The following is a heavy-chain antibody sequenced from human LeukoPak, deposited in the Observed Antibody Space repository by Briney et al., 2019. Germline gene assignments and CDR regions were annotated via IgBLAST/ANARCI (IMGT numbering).Heavy chain of an antibody. J-gene: IGHJ4*02. Sequence: GGSLRLSCVASGFTFSTSSMNWVRQAPGKGLQWVSSISSGGTHIYYADSVKGRFTISRDNAKNSLSLQMNSLRAEDTAVYYCASRFCTNGVCHFDSWGQGTLVTVSS. CDR3: ASRFCTNGVCHFDS. CDR2: ISSGGTHI. D-gene: IGHD2-8*01. V-gene: IGHV3-21*01. CDR1: GFTFSTSS.